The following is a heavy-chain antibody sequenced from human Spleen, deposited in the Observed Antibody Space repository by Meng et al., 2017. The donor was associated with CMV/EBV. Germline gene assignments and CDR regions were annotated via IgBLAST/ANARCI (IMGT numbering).Heavy chain of an antibody. CDR1: GFTFSSYG. CDR2: INQDESQK. J-gene: IGHJ6*02. Sequence: GGSLRLSCAASGFTFSSYGMHWVRQAPGKGLEWVANINQDESQKNYVDSVKGRFTISRDNAKSSLFLQLNSLRAEDTAVYYCARVAAAGRGMDVWGQGTTVTVSS. V-gene: IGHV3-7*04. CDR3: ARVAAAGRGMDV. D-gene: IGHD6-13*01.